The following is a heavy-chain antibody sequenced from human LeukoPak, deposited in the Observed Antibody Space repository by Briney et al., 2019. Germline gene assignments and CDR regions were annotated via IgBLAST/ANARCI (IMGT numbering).Heavy chain of an antibody. D-gene: IGHD5-18*01. CDR2: IKQDGSEK. Sequence: SGGSLRLSCAASGFTFSNYWMSWVRQAPGKGLEWVANIKQDGSEKYYVDSVKGRFTISRDNAKNSLHLQMNSLRAEDTAVYYCARKRGYNYGPFDYWGQGTLVTVSS. V-gene: IGHV3-7*01. CDR3: ARKRGYNYGPFDY. J-gene: IGHJ4*02. CDR1: GFTFSNYW.